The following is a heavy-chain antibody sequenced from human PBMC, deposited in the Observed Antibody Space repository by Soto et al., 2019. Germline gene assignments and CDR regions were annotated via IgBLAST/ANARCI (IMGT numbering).Heavy chain of an antibody. D-gene: IGHD6-6*01. CDR1: GGSISSGGYY. J-gene: IGHJ3*02. V-gene: IGHV4-31*03. Sequence: SETLSLTCTVSGGSISSGGYYWSWIRQHPGKGLEWIGYIYYSGSTYYNPSLKSRVTISVDTSKNQFSLKLSSVTAADTAVYYCARGDSSSWPDAFDIWGQGTMVTVSS. CDR2: IYYSGST. CDR3: ARGDSSSWPDAFDI.